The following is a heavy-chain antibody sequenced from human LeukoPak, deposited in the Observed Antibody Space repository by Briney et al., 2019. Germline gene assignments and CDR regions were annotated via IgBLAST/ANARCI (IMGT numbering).Heavy chain of an antibody. V-gene: IGHV3-30*03. D-gene: IGHD3-3*01. CDR2: ISYDGSNK. Sequence: GGSLRLSCAASGFNFRSYGMHWVRQAPGKGLEWVALISYDGSNKYYADSVKGRFTISRDNSKNTLFLQMNSLRSDDTAVYYCARDLKEWPICFDYWGQGTLVTVSS. CDR1: GFNFRSYG. J-gene: IGHJ4*02. CDR3: ARDLKEWPICFDY.